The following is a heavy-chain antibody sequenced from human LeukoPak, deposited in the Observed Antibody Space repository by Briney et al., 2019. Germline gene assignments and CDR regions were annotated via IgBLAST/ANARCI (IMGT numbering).Heavy chain of an antibody. CDR3: ARRVSPGSGSPWLNYFDP. CDR1: GYTFTNYW. V-gene: IGHV5-51*03. Sequence: KPGESLKISCKGSGYTFTNYWIGWVRQMPGKGLEWMGIIYLGDSDTRYSPSFQGQVTISADKSISTAYLHWSSLKASDTAMYYCARRVSPGSGSPWLNYFDPWGQGTLVIVSS. D-gene: IGHD3-10*01. CDR2: IYLGDSDT. J-gene: IGHJ5*02.